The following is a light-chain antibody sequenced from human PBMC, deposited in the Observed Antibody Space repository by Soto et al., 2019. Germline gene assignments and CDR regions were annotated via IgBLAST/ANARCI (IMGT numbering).Light chain of an antibody. CDR1: QSVGKY. J-gene: IGKJ5*01. CDR2: DAS. Sequence: EIVMTQSPATLSLSPGERATLSCRASQSVGKYLVWYQQKPGQAPRLLTYDASNRATGIPARFSGSGSGTDFTLTISSLEPEDFAVYYCQQRSNWLTFGQGTRLENK. V-gene: IGKV3-11*01. CDR3: QQRSNWLT.